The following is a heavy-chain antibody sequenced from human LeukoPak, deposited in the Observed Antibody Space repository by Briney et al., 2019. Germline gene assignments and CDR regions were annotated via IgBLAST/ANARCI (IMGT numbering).Heavy chain of an antibody. D-gene: IGHD6-19*01. V-gene: IGHV1-2*02. CDR3: ARQASGGWYYDY. CDR2: INPNSGGA. J-gene: IGHJ4*02. CDR1: GYTFTDYY. Sequence: ASAKVSYKASGYTFTDYYMHWVRQAPGQGLEWMGWINPNSGGAHYAQKFQGRVSMTRDTSISTIYMELSRLTSGDTAVYYCARQASGGWYYDYWGQGTLVTVSS.